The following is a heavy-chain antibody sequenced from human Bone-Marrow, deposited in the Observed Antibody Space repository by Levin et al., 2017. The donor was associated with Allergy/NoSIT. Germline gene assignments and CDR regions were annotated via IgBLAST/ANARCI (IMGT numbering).Heavy chain of an antibody. CDR1: RFTFSAYA. CDR3: AKGARRVRGAPSRYYGIDA. Sequence: GESLKISCAASRFTFSAYAMAWVRQAPGKGLEWVSSVSCSGATFYVDSVKGRFTISRDNSRDTVYLQLNSLRGDDTAIYFCAKGARRVRGAPSRYYGIDAWGQGTTVTVSS. V-gene: IGHV3-23*01. CDR2: VSCSGAT. D-gene: IGHD3-10*01. J-gene: IGHJ6*02.